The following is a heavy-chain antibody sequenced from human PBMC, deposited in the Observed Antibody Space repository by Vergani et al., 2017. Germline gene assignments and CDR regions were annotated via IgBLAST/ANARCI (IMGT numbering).Heavy chain of an antibody. Sequence: QVQLEESGGGVVQPGRSLRLSCAGSGFTLSSHAMHWVRQAPGKGLEWVAFIWYDGSKEYYADSVKGRFTTSRDNSKSTLYLQMNNLRAADTAVYYCARSGYCAHGVCYMTYYYYMDVWGKGTAVTVSS. CDR2: IWYDGSKE. J-gene: IGHJ6*03. CDR3: ARSGYCAHGVCYMTYYYYMDV. V-gene: IGHV3-33*01. CDR1: GFTLSSHA. D-gene: IGHD2-8*01.